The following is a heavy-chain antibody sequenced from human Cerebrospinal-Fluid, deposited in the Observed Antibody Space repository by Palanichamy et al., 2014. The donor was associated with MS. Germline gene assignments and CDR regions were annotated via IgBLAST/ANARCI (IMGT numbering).Heavy chain of an antibody. CDR2: ISYDGRKQ. Sequence: QVQLVESGGGVVQPGRSLRLSCAASGFTFSSYAMHWVRQAPGKGLEWVAVISYDGRKQNYGDSVKGRFTISRDNSKNALSLQMNSLRAEDTAIYYCARDPGSGDDAFNIWGQGTMVTVSS. J-gene: IGHJ3*02. CDR1: GFTFSSYA. CDR3: ARDPGSGDDAFNI. V-gene: IGHV3-30*04.